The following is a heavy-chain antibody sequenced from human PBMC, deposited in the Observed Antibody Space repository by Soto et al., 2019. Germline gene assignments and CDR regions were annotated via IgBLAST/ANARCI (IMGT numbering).Heavy chain of an antibody. Sequence: QITLKESGPPLVKPTQTLTLTCTFSGFSLTTSGVGVGWIRQPPGKALEWLALIYWDGDKRYSPSLKSRLTITKDTSKTQVVLTMTNMDPVDTATYYCAHRVGYYDSGGYSFDYWGQGTLVTVSS. CDR1: GFSLTTSGVG. CDR2: IYWDGDK. CDR3: AHRVGYYDSGGYSFDY. V-gene: IGHV2-5*02. J-gene: IGHJ4*02. D-gene: IGHD3-22*01.